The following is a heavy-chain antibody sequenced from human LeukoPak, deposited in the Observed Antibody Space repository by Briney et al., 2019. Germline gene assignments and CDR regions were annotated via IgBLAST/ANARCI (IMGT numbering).Heavy chain of an antibody. CDR3: AKDRPHSSGWGTPADF. CDR2: VPFDGIKK. D-gene: IGHD6-19*01. J-gene: IGHJ4*02. Sequence: PGGSLRLSCAASGFTFSTSGMHWVRQAPVKGLEWVAYVPFDGIKKFYADSVRGRFTNYRDNSKATLYLQLNSLRPDDTAVYYCAKDRPHSSGWGTPADFWGQGTLVTVSS. V-gene: IGHV3-30*02. CDR1: GFTFSTSG.